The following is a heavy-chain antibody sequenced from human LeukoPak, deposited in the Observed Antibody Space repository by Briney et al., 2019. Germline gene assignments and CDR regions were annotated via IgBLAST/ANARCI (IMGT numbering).Heavy chain of an antibody. CDR1: GGSISTYY. J-gene: IGHJ6*02. CDR2: IYYSGST. D-gene: IGHD4-23*01. Sequence: KASETLSLTCTVSGGSISTYYWSWIRQPPGKGLEWIGYIYYSGSTNYNPSLKSRVTISVDTSKNQFSLKLTSVTAADTAVYYCARELGATVVNYGMGVWGQGTTVTVSS. CDR3: ARELGATVVNYGMGV. V-gene: IGHV4-59*01.